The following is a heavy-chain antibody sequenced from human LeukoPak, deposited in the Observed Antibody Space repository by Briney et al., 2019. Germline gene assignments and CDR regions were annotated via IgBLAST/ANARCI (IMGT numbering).Heavy chain of an antibody. CDR2: IWYDGSNK. D-gene: IGHD6-19*01. J-gene: IGHJ4*02. V-gene: IGHV3-30*02. CDR3: ATLRSDSSGWYYFDY. CDR1: GFIFRNYW. Sequence: PGGSPRLSCAASGFIFRNYWMHWVRQAPGKGLEWVALIWYDGSNKYYADSVKGRFTISRDNSKNMLYLQMNSLRTEDTAVYYCATLRSDSSGWYYFDYWGQGTLVTVSS.